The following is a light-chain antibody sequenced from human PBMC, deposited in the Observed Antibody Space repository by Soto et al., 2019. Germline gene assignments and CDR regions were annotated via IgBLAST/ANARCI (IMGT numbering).Light chain of an antibody. V-gene: IGLV2-11*01. CDR2: DVS. CDR3: CSYAGSYTAL. J-gene: IGLJ1*01. Sequence: QSALTQPRSVSGSPGQSVTISCTGTSSDVGGYNYVSWYQQHLGKAPKLMIYDVSKRPSGVPDRFSGSKSGNTASLTISGLQAEDEADYYCCSYAGSYTALFGTGTKVTVL. CDR1: SSDVGGYNY.